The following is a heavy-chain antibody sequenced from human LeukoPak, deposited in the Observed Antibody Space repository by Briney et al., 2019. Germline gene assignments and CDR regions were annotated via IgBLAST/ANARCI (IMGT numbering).Heavy chain of an antibody. CDR3: ARGSGDY. V-gene: IGHV3-64*01. D-gene: IGHD1-26*01. Sequence: GGSLRLSCAASGFTFSSYAMHWVRQAPGKGLEYVSAISSNGGSTCYANSVKGRFTISRDNSKNTLYLQMGSLRAEDMAVYYCARGSGDYWGQGTLVTVSS. J-gene: IGHJ4*02. CDR1: GFTFSSYA. CDR2: ISSNGGST.